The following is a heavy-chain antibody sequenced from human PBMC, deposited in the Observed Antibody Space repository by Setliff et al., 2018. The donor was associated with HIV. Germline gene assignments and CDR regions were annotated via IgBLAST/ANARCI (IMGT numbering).Heavy chain of an antibody. J-gene: IGHJ4*02. D-gene: IGHD1-26*01. V-gene: IGHV3-30*04. CDR2: ISYDGSNK. Sequence: GGSLRFSCAASGFTFSSYAMHWVRQAPGKGLEWVAVISYDGSNKYYADSVKGRFTISRDNSKNTLYLQMNSLRAEDTAVYYCARGRGGMVADYWGQGTLVTVSS. CDR3: ARGRGGMVADY. CDR1: GFTFSSYA.